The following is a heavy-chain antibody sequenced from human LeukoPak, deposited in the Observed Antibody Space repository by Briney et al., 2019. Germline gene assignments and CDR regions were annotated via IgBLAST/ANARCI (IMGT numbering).Heavy chain of an antibody. CDR1: GFTFSSYG. CDR2: IRYDGSNK. V-gene: IGHV3-30*02. D-gene: IGHD3-9*01. Sequence: GGSLRLSCAASGFTFSSYGMHWVRQAPGKGLEWVAFIRYDGSNKYYADSVKGRFTISRDNSKNTLYLQMNSLRAEDTAVYYCARVGPNYDILTGYPPYWGQGTLVTVSS. J-gene: IGHJ4*02. CDR3: ARVGPNYDILTGYPPY.